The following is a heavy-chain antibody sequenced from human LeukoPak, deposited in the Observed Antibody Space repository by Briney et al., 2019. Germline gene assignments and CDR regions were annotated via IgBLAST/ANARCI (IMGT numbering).Heavy chain of an antibody. CDR2: IKQDGSEK. J-gene: IGHJ4*02. V-gene: IGHV3-7*03. CDR1: GFTFSSYW. Sequence: GGSLRLSCAASGFTFSSYWMSWVRQAPGKGLEWVANIKQDGSEKYYVDSVKGRFTISRDNAKNSLYLQMNSLRAEDTAVYYCARVMGYCSGGSCYCFDYWGQGNLVTVSS. D-gene: IGHD2-15*01. CDR3: ARVMGYCSGGSCYCFDY.